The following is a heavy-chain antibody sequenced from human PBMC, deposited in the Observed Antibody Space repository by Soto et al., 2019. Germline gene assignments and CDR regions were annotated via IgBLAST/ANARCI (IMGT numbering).Heavy chain of an antibody. CDR3: LRPPPDKRGYSLFAY. V-gene: IGHV5-51*01. Sequence: GESLKISGGGSGYSVTRYCIACVLQMPGKGLEWMGIIYPGDSNTRYSPSFECQVTISADNPISTPYLQGSSRKASNTAMYYCLRPPPDKRGYSLFAYWGQEHLVPCSS. D-gene: IGHD2-15*01. CDR2: IYPGDSNT. J-gene: IGHJ4*02. CDR1: GYSVTRYC.